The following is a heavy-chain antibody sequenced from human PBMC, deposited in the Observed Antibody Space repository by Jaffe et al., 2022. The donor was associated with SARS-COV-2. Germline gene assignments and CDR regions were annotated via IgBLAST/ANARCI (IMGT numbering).Heavy chain of an antibody. Sequence: EVQLLESGGGLVQPGGSLRVSCTASEFTFKNFGMDWVRQAPGKGLEWVSAIYDSDDKRHYADSVKGRFTVSRDNFRNTLYLEMNSLRVDDTAVYYCARSMGWWAFDLWGQGTMVTVSS. CDR1: EFTFKNFG. CDR3: ARSMGWWAFDL. J-gene: IGHJ3*01. CDR2: IYDSDDKR. D-gene: IGHD2-8*02. V-gene: IGHV3-23*01.